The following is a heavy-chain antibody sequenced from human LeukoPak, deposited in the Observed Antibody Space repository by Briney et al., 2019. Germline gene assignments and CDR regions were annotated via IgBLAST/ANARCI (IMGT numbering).Heavy chain of an antibody. CDR1: GGSISNYY. V-gene: IGHV4-34*01. Sequence: SETLSLTCTVSGGSISNYYWSWIRQPPGKGLEWIGEINHSGSTNYNPSLKSRVTISVDTSKNQFSLKLSSVTAADTAVYYCARDRQSSYCSSTSCYSSFDYWGQGTLVTVSS. J-gene: IGHJ4*02. CDR3: ARDRQSSYCSSTSCYSSFDY. D-gene: IGHD2-2*01. CDR2: INHSGST.